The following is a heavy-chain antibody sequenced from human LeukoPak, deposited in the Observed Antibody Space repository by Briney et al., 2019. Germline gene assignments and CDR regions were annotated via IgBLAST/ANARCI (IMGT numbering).Heavy chain of an antibody. V-gene: IGHV1-18*01. D-gene: IGHD3-9*01. CDR3: ARDRPTLYDIDSGPGNY. CDR2: ISAYNGNT. CDR1: GYTFTSYG. J-gene: IGHJ4*02. Sequence: GASVKVSCKTSGYTFTSYGISWVRQAPGQGLEWMGWISAYNGNTNYAQKLQGRVTMTTDTSTSKAYMELRSLRADDTAVYYCARDRPTLYDIDSGPGNYWGQGTLVTVSS.